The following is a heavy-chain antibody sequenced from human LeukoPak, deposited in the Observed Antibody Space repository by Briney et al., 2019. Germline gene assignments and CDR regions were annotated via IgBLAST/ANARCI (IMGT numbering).Heavy chain of an antibody. V-gene: IGHV3-9*01. J-gene: IGHJ3*02. CDR1: GFTFDDYA. CDR3: AKQAISDAFDI. D-gene: IGHD5-12*01. CDR2: ISWSSGSI. Sequence: PGGSLRLSCAASGFTFDDYAMHWVRQAPGKGLEWVSGISWSSGSIGYADSVKGRFTISRDNAKNSLYLQMNSLRAEDTALYYCAKQAISDAFDIWGQGTMVTVSS.